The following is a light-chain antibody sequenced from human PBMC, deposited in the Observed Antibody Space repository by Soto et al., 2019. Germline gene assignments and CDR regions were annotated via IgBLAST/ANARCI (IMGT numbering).Light chain of an antibody. CDR2: DAS. J-gene: IGKJ1*01. CDR1: QSISSW. V-gene: IGKV1-5*01. CDR3: QQYNSYSQT. Sequence: DIHRTQSPSTLSASVGDRVTITCRASQSISSWLAWYQQKPGKAPKLLIYDASSLESGVPSRFSGSGSGTEFTLTISSLQPDDFATYYCQQYNSYSQTFGQGTKVDIK.